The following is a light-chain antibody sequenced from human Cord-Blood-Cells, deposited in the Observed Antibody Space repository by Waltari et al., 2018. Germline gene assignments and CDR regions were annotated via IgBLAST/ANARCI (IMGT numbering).Light chain of an antibody. CDR1: SSDVGGYNY. V-gene: IGLV2-11*01. CDR3: CSYAGSYTGV. J-gene: IGLJ3*02. Sequence: QSALTQPRSVSGSPGQSVTISCTGTSSDVGGYNYVSWYKQHPGKAPKLMMYGVSTRPSGVPDRFSGSKSGNTAALTISGLQAEDEADYYCCSYAGSYTGVFGGGTKLTVL. CDR2: GVS.